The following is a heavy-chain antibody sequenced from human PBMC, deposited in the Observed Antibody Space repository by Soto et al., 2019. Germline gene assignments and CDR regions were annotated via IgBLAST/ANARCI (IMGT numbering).Heavy chain of an antibody. J-gene: IGHJ4*02. D-gene: IGHD3-10*01. CDR3: ATGDHLDY. CDR2: IKQGVGER. CDR1: RYTFSFDW. V-gene: IGHV3-7*03. Sequence: EVQLVESGGGLVQPGGSLRLSCEASRYTFSFDWMTWVRQAPGKGPEWVANIKQGVGERYYMDSVKGRFTISRDNVKNSVFLQMNRLRAEDTAVYYCATGDHLDYWGQGTVVTVSS.